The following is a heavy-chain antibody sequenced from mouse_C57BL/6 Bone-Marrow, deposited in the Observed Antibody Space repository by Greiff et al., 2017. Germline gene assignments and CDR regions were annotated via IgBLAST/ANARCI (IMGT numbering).Heavy chain of an antibody. J-gene: IGHJ2*01. CDR3: ARRPFDY. V-gene: IGHV1-85*01. CDR2: IYPRDGST. CDR1: GYTFTSYD. Sequence: QVQLQQSGPELVKPGASVKLSCKASGYTFTSYDIHWVKQRPGQGLEWIGRIYPRDGSTKYTEKFKGKATLTVDTSSSTAYMELNSLTSEDSAVYCCARRPFDYWGQGTTLTVSS.